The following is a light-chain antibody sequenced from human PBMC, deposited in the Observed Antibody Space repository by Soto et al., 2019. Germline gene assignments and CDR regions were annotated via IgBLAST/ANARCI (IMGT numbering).Light chain of an antibody. V-gene: IGKV1-5*01. J-gene: IGKJ1*01. CDR2: DAS. CDR3: QQYTSYSWT. CDR1: QTISSW. Sequence: DIQMTQSPSTLSGSVGDRVTITCRASQTISSWLAWYQQKPGKAPQILIYDASTLKSGVPSRFSASGSGPAFTLIISSQQPDDFAPYHCQQYTSYSWTFGQGTTADIK.